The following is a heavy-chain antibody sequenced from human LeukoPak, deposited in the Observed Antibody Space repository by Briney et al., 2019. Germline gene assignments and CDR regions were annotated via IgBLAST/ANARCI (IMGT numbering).Heavy chain of an antibody. Sequence: PGGSLRLSCAASGFTFSSYTMNWVRQAPGKGLEWVSYISTSSIYIYYADSLKGRFTISRDNSKNTLYLQMNSLRAEDTAVYYCAKFSGQQGDYWGQGTLVTVSS. CDR2: ISTSSIYI. CDR3: AKFSGQQGDY. D-gene: IGHD6-13*01. J-gene: IGHJ4*02. V-gene: IGHV3-21*04. CDR1: GFTFSSYT.